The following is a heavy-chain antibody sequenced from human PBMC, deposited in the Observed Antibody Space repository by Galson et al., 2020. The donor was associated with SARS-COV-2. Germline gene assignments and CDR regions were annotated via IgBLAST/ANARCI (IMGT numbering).Heavy chain of an antibody. CDR2: YSGST. Sequence: YSGSTYYNPSLKSRVTISVGTSKNQFSLKLSSVTAADTAVYYCARAGGWIQLWVIVFFNGTAATGIYTNLNTLSLQTLFRSKQWYQRRGKIWG. D-gene: IGHD5-18*01. J-gene: IGHJ3*02. CDR3: ARAGGWIQLWVIVFFNGTAATGIYTNLNTLSLQTLFRSKQWYQRRGKI. V-gene: IGHV4-39*01.